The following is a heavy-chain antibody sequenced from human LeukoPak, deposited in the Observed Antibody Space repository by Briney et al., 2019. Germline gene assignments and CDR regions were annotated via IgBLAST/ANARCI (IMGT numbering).Heavy chain of an antibody. V-gene: IGHV4-34*01. J-gene: IGHJ5*02. Sequence: SETLSLTCAVYGGSFSGYYWSWIRQPPGKGLEWVGEINHSGSTNYNPSLKSRVTISVDTSKNQFSLKLSSVTAADTAVYYCARGLGYCSSTSCLVNWFDPWGQGTLVTVSS. CDR3: ARGLGYCSSTSCLVNWFDP. CDR1: GGSFSGYY. CDR2: INHSGST. D-gene: IGHD2-2*01.